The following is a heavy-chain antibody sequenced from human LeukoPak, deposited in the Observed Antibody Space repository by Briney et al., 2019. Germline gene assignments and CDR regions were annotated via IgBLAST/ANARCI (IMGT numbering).Heavy chain of an antibody. J-gene: IGHJ4*02. D-gene: IGHD6-19*01. Sequence: SETLSLTCTVSGGSISSARHYWSWIRQLPGKGLEWIGCIYYGGTTYYHPSLKSRVTISIDTSKNLFSLKLTSVTAADTAVYYCARGTSSGWEHNYWGQGTLVTVSS. V-gene: IGHV4-31*03. CDR3: ARGTSSGWEHNY. CDR1: GGSISSARHY. CDR2: IYYGGTT.